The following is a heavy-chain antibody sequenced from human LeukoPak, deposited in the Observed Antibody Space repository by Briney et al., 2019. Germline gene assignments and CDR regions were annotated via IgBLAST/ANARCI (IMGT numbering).Heavy chain of an antibody. D-gene: IGHD4-23*01. V-gene: IGHV4-39*07. CDR2: INHSGST. J-gene: IGHJ4*02. CDR1: GGSVSSGSYY. Sequence: SETLSLTCTVSGGSVSSGSYYWSWIRQPPGKGLEWIGEINHSGSTNYNPSLKSRVTISVDTSKNQFSLKLSSVTAADTAVYYCARDYGGNPITISYDYWGQGTLVTVSS. CDR3: ARDYGGNPITISYDY.